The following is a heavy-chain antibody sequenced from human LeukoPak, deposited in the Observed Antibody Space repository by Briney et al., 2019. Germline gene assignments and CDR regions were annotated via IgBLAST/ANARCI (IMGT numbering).Heavy chain of an antibody. CDR2: ISGSGGST. V-gene: IGHV3-23*01. J-gene: IGHJ5*02. D-gene: IGHD3-22*01. CDR1: GFTFSSYA. CDR3: AKDRADSSGYYYFHYNWFDP. Sequence: GGSLRLSCAASGFTFSSYAMSWVRQAPGKGLEWVSAISGSGGSTYYADSVKGRFTISRDNAKNALYLQMNSLRAEDTAVYYCAKDRADSSGYYYFHYNWFDPWGQGTLVTVSS.